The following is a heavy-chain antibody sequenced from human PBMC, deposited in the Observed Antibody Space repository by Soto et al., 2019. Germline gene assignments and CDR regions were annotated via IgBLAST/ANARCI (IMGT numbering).Heavy chain of an antibody. CDR2: IYWNDDK. Sequence: QITLKEPGPTLVKPTQTLTLTCTFSGFSLSTSGVGVGWIRQTPGKALEWLAVIYWNDDKRYSPSLNSRLSITRDNSKNQVVLTMTNMDPVDTATYYCGRFGGPGIYWGQGTVVTVSS. CDR1: GFSLSTSGVG. D-gene: IGHD2-15*01. CDR3: GRFGGPGIY. V-gene: IGHV2-5*01. J-gene: IGHJ4*02.